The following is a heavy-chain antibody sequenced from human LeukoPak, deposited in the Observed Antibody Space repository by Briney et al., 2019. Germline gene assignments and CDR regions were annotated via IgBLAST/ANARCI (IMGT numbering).Heavy chain of an antibody. Sequence: SQTLSLTCAISGDSVSSNSAAWNWIRQTPSRGLEWLGRTYYRSKWYYDYAVAVKSRISINPDTSKNQFSLQLSSVTPEDTAVYYCARDPVGGSTIFDYWGQGTLVTVSS. J-gene: IGHJ4*02. CDR3: ARDPVGGSTIFDY. CDR1: GDSVSSNSAA. CDR2: TYYRSKWYY. D-gene: IGHD1-26*01. V-gene: IGHV6-1*01.